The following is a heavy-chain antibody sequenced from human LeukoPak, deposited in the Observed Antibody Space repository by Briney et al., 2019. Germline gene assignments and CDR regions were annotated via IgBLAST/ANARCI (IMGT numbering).Heavy chain of an antibody. J-gene: IGHJ5*02. CDR3: ARPRYCSSTSCYSRWFDP. V-gene: IGHV4-34*01. CDR2: INHSGST. D-gene: IGHD2-2*01. Sequence: SETLSLTCAVYGGSFSGYYWSWIRQPPGKGLEWIGEINHSGSTNYNPSLKSRVTISVDTSKNQFSLKLSSVTAADTAVYYCARPRYCSSTSCYSRWFDPWGQGTLVTVSS. CDR1: GGSFSGYY.